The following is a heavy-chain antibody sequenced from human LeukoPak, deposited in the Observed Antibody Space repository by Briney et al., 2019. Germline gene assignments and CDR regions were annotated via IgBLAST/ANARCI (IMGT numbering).Heavy chain of an antibody. CDR2: VNPNSGNT. D-gene: IGHD2-21*02. Sequence: GASVTVSCKASGDTFTTYAINWVRQATGQGLEWMGYVNPNSGNTGYAQNFQGRVTITRTISISTAYMEVSGLRSDDTAVYYSAVAQHSGSGDCNTNCAFDMWGQGTLVTVSS. CDR3: AVAQHSGSGDCNTNCAFDM. V-gene: IGHV1-8*03. CDR1: GDTFTTYA. J-gene: IGHJ3*02.